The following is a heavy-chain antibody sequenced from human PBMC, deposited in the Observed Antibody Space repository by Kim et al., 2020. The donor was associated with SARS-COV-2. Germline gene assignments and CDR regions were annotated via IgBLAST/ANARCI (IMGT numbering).Heavy chain of an antibody. D-gene: IGHD4-17*01. V-gene: IGHV5-51*01. J-gene: IGHJ5*02. CDR1: GYSFNNYW. Sequence: GESLKISCKGSGYSFNNYWIGWVRQMPGKGLEWMGIIYPGDSDTRYSPSFQGQVTISADTSISTAYLKWSSLKASDTAMYYCARSPGDYAYNWFDPWGQGTLVTVST. CDR3: ARSPGDYAYNWFDP. CDR2: IYPGDSDT.